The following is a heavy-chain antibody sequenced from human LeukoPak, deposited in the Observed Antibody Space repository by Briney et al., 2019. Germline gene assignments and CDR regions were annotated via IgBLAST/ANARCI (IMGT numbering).Heavy chain of an antibody. CDR3: ARGYFGPEF. CDR1: GFTFINYW. D-gene: IGHD3-9*01. CDR2: INNDGSDT. V-gene: IGHV3-74*01. J-gene: IGHJ4*02. Sequence: GGSLTFSCEASGFTFINYWMHWVRQAPGKGLVWVSRINNDGSDTTYADAVKGRFTFSRDNAKNTLYLQMNSLRAEDTAVYYCARGYFGPEFWGQGTLVTVSS.